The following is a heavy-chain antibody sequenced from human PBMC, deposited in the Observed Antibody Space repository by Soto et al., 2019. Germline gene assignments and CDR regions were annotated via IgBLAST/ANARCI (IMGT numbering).Heavy chain of an antibody. CDR2: INSDGRST. D-gene: IGHD3-22*01. CDR1: GFTFDTYW. J-gene: IGHJ4*02. Sequence: PGESLKISCAASGFTFDTYWIHWVRQAPGKGLAWVSGINSDGRSTTYADSVKGRLTISRDNAKNTLYLQMNSLRAEDTAVYYCARAYYYDTSGFWGFDYWGQGTLVTVSS. V-gene: IGHV3-74*01. CDR3: ARAYYYDTSGFWGFDY.